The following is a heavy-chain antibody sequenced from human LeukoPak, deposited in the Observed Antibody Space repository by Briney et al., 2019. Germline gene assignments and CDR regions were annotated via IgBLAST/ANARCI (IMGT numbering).Heavy chain of an antibody. Sequence: GGSLRLSCAASGFTFSSYAMHWVRQAPGKGLEYVSAISSNGGSTYYANPVKGRFTISRDNSKNTLYLQMGSLRAEDMAVYYCARGRRIVGATRDNWFDPWGQGTLVTVSS. D-gene: IGHD1-26*01. J-gene: IGHJ5*02. CDR1: GFTFSSYA. V-gene: IGHV3-64*01. CDR3: ARGRRIVGATRDNWFDP. CDR2: ISSNGGST.